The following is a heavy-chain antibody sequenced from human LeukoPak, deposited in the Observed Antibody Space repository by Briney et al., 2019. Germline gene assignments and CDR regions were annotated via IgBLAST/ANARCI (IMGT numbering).Heavy chain of an antibody. CDR1: GFTFSGSA. CDR2: IKSKANSYAT. J-gene: IGHJ6*03. D-gene: IGHD3-9*01. V-gene: IGHV3-73*01. Sequence: GGSLRLSCAASGFTFSGSAMHWVRQASGKGLEWVGRIKSKANSYATTYAASVKGRFTISRDDSKNTAYLQMNSLKTEDTAVYYCAKGPGSPLTGYYMDVWGKGTTVTVSS. CDR3: AKGPGSPLTGYYMDV.